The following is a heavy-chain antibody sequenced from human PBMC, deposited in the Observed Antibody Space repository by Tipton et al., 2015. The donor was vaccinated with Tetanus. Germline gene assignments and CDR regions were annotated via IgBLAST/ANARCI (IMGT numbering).Heavy chain of an antibody. V-gene: IGHV4-34*01. J-gene: IGHJ5*02. D-gene: IGHD6-13*01. CDR2: INHSGTA. Sequence: TLSLTCAVSGGSFSDFYWSWIRQVPGQGLVWIGEINHSGTANKNPSLKSRVTMSVDTSTKQFSLRLDSVTAADTAVYFCARGRQRLVPAGFDLWGQGTLVTVS. CDR3: ARGRQRLVPAGFDL. CDR1: GGSFSDFY.